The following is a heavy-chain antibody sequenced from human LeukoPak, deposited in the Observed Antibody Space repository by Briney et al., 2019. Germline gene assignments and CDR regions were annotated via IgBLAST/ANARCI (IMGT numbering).Heavy chain of an antibody. D-gene: IGHD7-27*01. Sequence: SHTLSLTCAISGDSVSFNGDVWNWISQSPSRGLEWLGRAYYRSKWLFDYAVSVESRLTITPDTPKNQFSLQLNSVTPEDTAVYYCVRDANWGLDALDIWGQGTMVTVSS. CDR3: VRDANWGLDALDI. V-gene: IGHV6-1*01. J-gene: IGHJ3*02. CDR2: AYYRSKWLF. CDR1: GDSVSFNGDV.